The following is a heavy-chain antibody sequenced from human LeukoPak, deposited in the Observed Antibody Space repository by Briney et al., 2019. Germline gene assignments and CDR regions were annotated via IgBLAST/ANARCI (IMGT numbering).Heavy chain of an antibody. Sequence: TGGSLRLSCAASGFTVSSIYMSWVRQAPGKGLEWVSLIYSGDTTYYADSVKGRFTFSGDNSKDTLYLQMNSLRAEDTAVYYCARDYNWGQGTLVTVSS. CDR2: IYSGDTT. CDR3: ARDYN. J-gene: IGHJ4*02. CDR1: GFTVSSIY. V-gene: IGHV3-66*01.